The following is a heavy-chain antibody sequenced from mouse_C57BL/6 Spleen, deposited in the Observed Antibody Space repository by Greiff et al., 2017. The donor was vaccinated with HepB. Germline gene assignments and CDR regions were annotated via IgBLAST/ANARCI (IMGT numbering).Heavy chain of an antibody. Sequence: QVQLKQPGAELVMPGASVKLSCKASGYTFTSYWMHWVKQRPGQGLEWIGEIDPSDSYTNYNQKFKGKTTLTVDKSSSTAYMQLSSLTSEDSAVYYCARSGGPSYFDYWGQGTTLTVSS. CDR3: ARSGGPSYFDY. D-gene: IGHD1-1*02. V-gene: IGHV1-69*01. J-gene: IGHJ2*01. CDR2: IDPSDSYT. CDR1: GYTFTSYW.